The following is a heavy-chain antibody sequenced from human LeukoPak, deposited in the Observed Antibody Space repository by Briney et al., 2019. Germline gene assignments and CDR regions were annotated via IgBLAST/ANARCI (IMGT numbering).Heavy chain of an antibody. CDR3: ARGLAAAAHDY. D-gene: IGHD6-13*01. J-gene: IGHJ4*02. V-gene: IGHV4-34*01. Sequence: PSGTLSLTCAVYGGSFSGYYWSWIRQPPGKGLEWIGEINHSGSTNYNPSLKSRVTISVDTSKNQFSLKLSSVTAADTAVYYCARGLAAAAHDYWGQGTLVTVSS. CDR2: INHSGST. CDR1: GGSFSGYY.